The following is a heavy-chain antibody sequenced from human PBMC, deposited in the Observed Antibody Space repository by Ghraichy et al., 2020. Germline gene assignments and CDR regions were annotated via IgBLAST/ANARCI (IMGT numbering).Heavy chain of an antibody. CDR1: GFTLSTYD. D-gene: IGHD3-10*01. J-gene: IGHJ3*02. CDR3: ARGVIIMFRGGSNAFDI. Sequence: GGSLRLSCAASGFTLSTYDMHWVRQVTGKGLEWVSAIGPGGDTYYPDSVRGRFTISRDTAKNSVYLQMSGLRPGDTAVYYCARGVIIMFRGGSNAFDIWGQGTMVTVSS. V-gene: IGHV3-13*01. CDR2: IGPGGDT.